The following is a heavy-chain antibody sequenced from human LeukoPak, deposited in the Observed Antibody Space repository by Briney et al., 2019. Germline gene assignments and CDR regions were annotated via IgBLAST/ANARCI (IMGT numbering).Heavy chain of an antibody. V-gene: IGHV3-20*04. CDR2: INWNGGST. Sequence: GGSLRLSCAASGFTFSSYSMNWVRQAPGKGLDWVSGINWNGGSTGYADSVKGRFTISRDNAKNSLYLQMNSLRAEDTALYYCAAISIAVAADFDYWGQGTLVTVSS. J-gene: IGHJ4*02. CDR3: AAISIAVAADFDY. CDR1: GFTFSSYS. D-gene: IGHD6-19*01.